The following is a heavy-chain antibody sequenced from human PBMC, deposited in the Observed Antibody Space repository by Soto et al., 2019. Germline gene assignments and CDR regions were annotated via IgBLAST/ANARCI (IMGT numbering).Heavy chain of an antibody. Sequence: EVQLVESGGGLVKPGGSLRLSCAASGFTFSTYSMNWVRQAPGKAPEWVSSISSRGNYIYYSDSVKGRFSISSDYAKSSVSLQMHSRRAEDTAVYYCARHSIAGSGWSIDHWGQGTLVTVSS. V-gene: IGHV3-21*01. CDR2: ISSRGNYI. CDR1: GFTFSTYS. J-gene: IGHJ4*02. D-gene: IGHD6-19*01. CDR3: ARHSIAGSGWSIDH.